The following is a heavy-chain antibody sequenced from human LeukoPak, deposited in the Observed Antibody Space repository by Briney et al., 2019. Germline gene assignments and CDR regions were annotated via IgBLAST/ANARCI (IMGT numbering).Heavy chain of an antibody. CDR2: INHSGST. D-gene: IGHD6-13*01. V-gene: IGHV4-34*01. CDR3: ARGRGYSSSWYVIKTSWFDP. J-gene: IGHJ5*02. Sequence: SETLSLTCAVYGGSFSGYYWSWIRQPPGKGLEWIGEINHSGSTNYNPSLKSRVTISVDTSKNQFSLKLSSVTAADTAVYYCARGRGYSSSWYVIKTSWFDPWGQGTLVTVSS. CDR1: GGSFSGYY.